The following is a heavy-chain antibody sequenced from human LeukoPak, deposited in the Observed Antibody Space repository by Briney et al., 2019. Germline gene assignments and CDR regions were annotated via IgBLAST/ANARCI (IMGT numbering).Heavy chain of an antibody. Sequence: GGSLRLSCTASEFTFGDYAMSWVRQAPGKGLEWVGFIRSKAYGGTTEYAASVKGRFTISRDDSKSIAYLQMNSLKTEDTAVYYCTRDLDYYDSSGYFDYWGQGTLVTVSS. CDR3: TRDLDYYDSSGYFDY. J-gene: IGHJ4*02. D-gene: IGHD3-22*01. CDR2: IRSKAYGGTT. V-gene: IGHV3-49*04. CDR1: EFTFGDYA.